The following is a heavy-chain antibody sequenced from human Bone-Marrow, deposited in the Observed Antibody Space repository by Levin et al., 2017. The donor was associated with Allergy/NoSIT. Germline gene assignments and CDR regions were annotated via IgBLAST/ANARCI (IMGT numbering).Heavy chain of an antibody. V-gene: IGHV4-31*03. CDR3: ARDSIGAAVDY. Sequence: PSETLSLTCTVSGGSIRRDNFFWTWIRQRPGKGLEWIGYVYYSGNTYYSPSLKSRVTISVDTSKNQFSLKLSSVTAADTAVYYCARDSIGAAVDYWGQGTLVTVSS. CDR1: GGSIRRDNFF. CDR2: VYYSGNT. D-gene: IGHD6-13*01. J-gene: IGHJ4*02.